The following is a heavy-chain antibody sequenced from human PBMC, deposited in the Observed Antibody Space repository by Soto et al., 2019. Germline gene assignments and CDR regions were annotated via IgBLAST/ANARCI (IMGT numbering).Heavy chain of an antibody. D-gene: IGHD6-19*01. J-gene: IGHJ4*02. V-gene: IGHV3-23*01. Sequence: GGSLRLSCAASEFTFSNYAMSWVRQAPGKGLEWVSVISGSGGSTYYADSVKGRFTISRDNSKNKLYLQMNSLRAEDTAVYYCASRTSGWYFDYWGQGTLVTVSS. CDR3: ASRTSGWYFDY. CDR1: EFTFSNYA. CDR2: ISGSGGST.